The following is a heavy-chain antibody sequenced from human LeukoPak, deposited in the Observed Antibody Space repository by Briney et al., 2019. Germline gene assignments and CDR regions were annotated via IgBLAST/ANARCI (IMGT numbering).Heavy chain of an antibody. CDR1: GGSISSSSYY. CDR3: ARYIGGSGTYYFDH. D-gene: IGHD1-26*01. J-gene: IGHJ4*02. Sequence: SETLSLTCTVSGGSISSSSYYWGWIRQPPEKGLEWIGSMYYSGAAYFNPSLKSRVTISVDTSKNQFSLKLISVTAADTAVYYCARYIGGSGTYYFDHWGQGTLVTVSS. V-gene: IGHV4-39*01. CDR2: MYYSGAA.